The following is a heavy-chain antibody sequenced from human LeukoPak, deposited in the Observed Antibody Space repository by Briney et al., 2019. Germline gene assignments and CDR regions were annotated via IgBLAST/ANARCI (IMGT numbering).Heavy chain of an antibody. D-gene: IGHD3-22*01. V-gene: IGHV3-66*01. Sequence: AGRSLRLSCAASGFTVSSNSMSWVRQAPGKGLEWVSVIYSGGSTFYADSVKGRFTISRDNSKNTLYLQMNSLRAEDTAVYYCARKHYHDSSGFFPPMDYWGQGTLVTVSS. CDR1: GFTVSSNS. CDR3: ARKHYHDSSGFFPPMDY. J-gene: IGHJ4*02. CDR2: IYSGGST.